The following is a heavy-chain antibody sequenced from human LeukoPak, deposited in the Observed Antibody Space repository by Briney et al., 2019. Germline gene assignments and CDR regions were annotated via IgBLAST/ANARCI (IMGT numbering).Heavy chain of an antibody. CDR1: GGSISRYY. V-gene: IGHV4-59*01. Sequence: SETLSLTCTVSGGSISRYYWSWIRQPPGKGLEWIGYINYSGSTNYNPSLKSRVTISVDTTKNQFSLNLRSVTASDTAVYYCAGESGNVWLDYWGQGTLVTVSS. D-gene: IGHD3-10*01. J-gene: IGHJ4*02. CDR3: AGESGNVWLDY. CDR2: INYSGST.